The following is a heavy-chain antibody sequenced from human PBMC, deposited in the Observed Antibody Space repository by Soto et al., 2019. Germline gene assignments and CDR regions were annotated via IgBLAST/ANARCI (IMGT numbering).Heavy chain of an antibody. J-gene: IGHJ3*02. CDR1: GYSFTTYW. V-gene: IGHV5-51*01. CDR3: AKTPMTTMVIAAFDI. Sequence: PGESLKISCKGSGYSFTTYWISWVRQMPGKGLEWMGIIYPGDSDTRYSPSFQGQVTISADKSSSTAYLQWSTLKASDTAVYYCAKTPMTTMVIAAFDIWGQGTKVTVSS. CDR2: IYPGDSDT. D-gene: IGHD3-22*01.